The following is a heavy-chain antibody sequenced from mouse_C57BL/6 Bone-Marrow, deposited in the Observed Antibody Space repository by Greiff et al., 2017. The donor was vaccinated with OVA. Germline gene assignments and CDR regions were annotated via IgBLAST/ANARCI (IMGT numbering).Heavy chain of an antibody. CDR2: IYPGSGNT. CDR3: ARVWLLREYFDV. Sequence: QVQLQQSGPELVKPGASVKISCKASGYSFTSYYIHWVKQRPGQGLEWIGWIYPGSGNTKYNETFKGKATLTADTSSSTAYMQLSSLTSEDSAVYYCARVWLLREYFDVWGTGTTVTVSS. CDR1: GYSFTSYY. D-gene: IGHD2-3*01. J-gene: IGHJ1*03. V-gene: IGHV1-66*01.